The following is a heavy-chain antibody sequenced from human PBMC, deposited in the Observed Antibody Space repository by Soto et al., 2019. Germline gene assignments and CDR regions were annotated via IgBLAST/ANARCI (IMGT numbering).Heavy chain of an antibody. CDR2: FYYTGDT. CDR3: SRNWGT. V-gene: IGHV4-61*08. D-gene: IGHD3-16*01. Sequence: QVQLQESGPGLVKPSETLSLTCTVSGGSISSDGYYWNWIRQPPGKGLEWIGYFYYTGDTNYNPSLNGRVTISLDTSKNQFSLRLTSVTAADTAVYYCSRNWGTWGQGTLVTVSS. CDR1: GGSISSDGYY. J-gene: IGHJ5*02.